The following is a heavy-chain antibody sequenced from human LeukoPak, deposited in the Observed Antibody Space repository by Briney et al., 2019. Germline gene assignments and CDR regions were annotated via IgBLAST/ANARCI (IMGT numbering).Heavy chain of an antibody. CDR2: IYYSGST. D-gene: IGHD6-19*01. CDR3: ARAGIAVAGTPFDY. J-gene: IGHJ4*02. V-gene: IGHV4-59*08. Sequence: SETLSLTCTVSGGSISSYYWSWIRQPPGKGLEWIGYIYYSGSTNYNPSLKSRVTISVDTSKNQFSLKLSSVTAADTAVYYCARAGIAVAGTPFDYWGQGTLLTVCS. CDR1: GGSISSYY.